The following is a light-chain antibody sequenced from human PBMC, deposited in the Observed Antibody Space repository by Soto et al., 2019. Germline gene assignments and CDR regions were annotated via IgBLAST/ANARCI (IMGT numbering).Light chain of an antibody. Sequence: IRMTQSPSSFSASTGDGVTITCRASQSISSWLAWYQQKPGKAPKLLIYDASSLESGVPSRFSGSGSGTEFTLTITSLQPDDFATYYCQQYNSYPWTFGQGTKVDI. CDR3: QQYNSYPWT. J-gene: IGKJ1*01. CDR2: DAS. CDR1: QSISSW. V-gene: IGKV1-5*01.